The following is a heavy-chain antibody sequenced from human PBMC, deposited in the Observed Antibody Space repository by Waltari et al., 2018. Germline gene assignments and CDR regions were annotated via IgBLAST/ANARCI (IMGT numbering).Heavy chain of an antibody. CDR3: AAGDGDAWLPTY. Sequence: EVQLVESGGGLVQPGGSLTLSCSASGFPLSHSLMTCVRQHPGMRLEWVANINPDGTVKNHVDSAKGRFSISRDNAKNSVYLQMNSLRAEDTAVYYCAAGDGDAWLPTYWGQGTLVIVSS. D-gene: IGHD2-21*01. CDR1: GFPLSHSL. J-gene: IGHJ4*02. V-gene: IGHV3-7*01. CDR2: INPDGTVK.